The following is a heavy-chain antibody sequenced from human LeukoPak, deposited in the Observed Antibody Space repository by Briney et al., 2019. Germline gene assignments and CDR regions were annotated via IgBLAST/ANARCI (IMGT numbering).Heavy chain of an antibody. Sequence: PGGSLRLSCAASGFTFSSYAMGWVRQAPGKGLEWVSSISATGGSTYYADSVKGRSTISRDNSKNTLYLQMNSLRVEDTAVYYCANIPNSFGPDPWGQGTLVTVSS. CDR1: GFTFSSYA. CDR2: ISATGGST. J-gene: IGHJ5*02. V-gene: IGHV3-23*01. D-gene: IGHD3-16*01. CDR3: ANIPNSFGPDP.